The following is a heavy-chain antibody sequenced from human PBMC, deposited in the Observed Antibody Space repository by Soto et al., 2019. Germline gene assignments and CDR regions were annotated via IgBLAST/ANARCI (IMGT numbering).Heavy chain of an antibody. CDR1: GFTFSSYA. J-gene: IGHJ4*02. V-gene: IGHV3-30-3*01. CDR2: ISYDGSNK. D-gene: IGHD6-19*01. Sequence: QVQLVESGGGVVQPGRSLRLSCAASGFTFSSYAMHWVRQAPGKGLEWVAVISYDGSNKYYADSVKGRFTISRDNSKNTLYLQMNSLRAEDTAVYYCARGRVERAVASWWGMEDYWGQGTLVTVSS. CDR3: ARGRVERAVASWWGMEDY.